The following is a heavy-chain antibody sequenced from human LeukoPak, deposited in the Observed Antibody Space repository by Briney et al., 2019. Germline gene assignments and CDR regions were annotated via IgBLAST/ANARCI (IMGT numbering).Heavy chain of an antibody. J-gene: IGHJ4*02. CDR3: ARDSGGPSY. Sequence: GGSLRLSCAVSGFTVSSNYMSWVRQVPGKGLEWVSVIYSGAGTYYADSVKGRFTISRDNSKNTLYLQMNSLRAEDTAVYYCARDSGGPSYWGQGTLVTVSS. V-gene: IGHV3-53*01. CDR1: GFTVSSNY. D-gene: IGHD6-19*01. CDR2: IYSGAGT.